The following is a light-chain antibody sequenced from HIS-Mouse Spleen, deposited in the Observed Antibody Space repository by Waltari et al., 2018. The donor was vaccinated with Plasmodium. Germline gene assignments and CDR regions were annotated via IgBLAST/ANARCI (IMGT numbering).Light chain of an antibody. J-gene: IGLJ2*01. Sequence: SYVLTQPPSVSVAPGQTARITCGGNNIGRKSVHWYQQKPGQAPVLGGYDDSHRPSGIPERFSGYNSGNTATLTISRVEAGDEADYYCQVWDSSSDHVVFGGGTKLTVL. V-gene: IGLV3-21*02. CDR2: DDS. CDR1: NIGRKS. CDR3: QVWDSSSDHVV.